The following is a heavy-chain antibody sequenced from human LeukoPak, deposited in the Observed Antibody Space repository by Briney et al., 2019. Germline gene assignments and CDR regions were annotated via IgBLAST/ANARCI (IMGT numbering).Heavy chain of an antibody. V-gene: IGHV2-5*02. CDR2: IYWDEDK. J-gene: IGHJ4*02. Sequence: SGPTLFKPTHTLTLTFTFSGFSLSTSGGGGGWIRQPPGKALEWLTLIYWDEDKRYIPSLKSRLTITKDTSKNQVVLTMTNMDPVDTATYYCAHIPPGILGFDYWGQGTLVTVSS. D-gene: IGHD1-26*01. CDR3: AHIPPGILGFDY. CDR1: GFSLSTSGGG.